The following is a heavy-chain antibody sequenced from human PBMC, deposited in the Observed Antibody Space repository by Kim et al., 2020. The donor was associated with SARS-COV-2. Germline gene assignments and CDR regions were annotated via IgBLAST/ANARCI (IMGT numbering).Heavy chain of an antibody. CDR2: IYYSGST. D-gene: IGHD3-10*01. Sequence: SETLSRTCTVSGGSISSYYWSWIRQPPGKGLEWIGYIYYSGSTNYNPSLKSRVTISVDTSKNQFSLKLSSVTAADTAVYYCARHYGSGRPYFDYWGQGTL. J-gene: IGHJ4*02. CDR1: GGSISSYY. CDR3: ARHYGSGRPYFDY. V-gene: IGHV4-59*08.